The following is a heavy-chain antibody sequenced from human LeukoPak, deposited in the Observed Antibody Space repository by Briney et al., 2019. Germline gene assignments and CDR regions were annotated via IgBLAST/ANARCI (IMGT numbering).Heavy chain of an antibody. J-gene: IGHJ3*02. Sequence: ASVKVSCKASGGTFSSYAISWVRQAPGQGLEWMGGIIPIFGTANYAQKFQGRVTMTRDMSTSTVYMELSSLRSEDTAVYYCARATFYGFDIWGQGTMVTISS. D-gene: IGHD3-16*01. CDR1: GGTFSSYA. CDR2: IIPIFGTA. V-gene: IGHV1-69*05. CDR3: ARATFYGFDI.